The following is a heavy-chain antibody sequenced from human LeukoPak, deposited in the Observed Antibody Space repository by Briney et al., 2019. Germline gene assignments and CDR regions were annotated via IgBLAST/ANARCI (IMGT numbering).Heavy chain of an antibody. CDR2: IKSKTDGGTT. CDR1: GFTFSNAW. D-gene: IGHD3-16*02. CDR3: TTGVRYDYVWGSYRYSRYFDY. V-gene: IGHV3-15*01. Sequence: GGSLGLSCAASGFTFSNAWMSWVRQAPGKGLEWVGRIKSKTDGGTTDYAAPVKGRFTISRDDSKNTLYLQMNSLKTEDTAVYYCTTGVRYDYVWGSYRYSRYFDYWGQGTLVTVSS. J-gene: IGHJ4*02.